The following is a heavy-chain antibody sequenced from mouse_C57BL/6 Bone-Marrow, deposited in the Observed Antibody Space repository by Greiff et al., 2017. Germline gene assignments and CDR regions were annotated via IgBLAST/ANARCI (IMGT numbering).Heavy chain of an antibody. CDR2: IYPGAGDT. D-gene: IGHD2-4*01. V-gene: IGHV1-80*01. Sequence: QVQLQQSGAELVKPGASVKISCKASGYAFSSYWMNWVKQRPGKGLEWIGQIYPGAGDTNYNGKFKGKATLTADKSSSTAYMQLSSLTSEDSAVYFCARLDYDYEGGYWGQGTTLTVSS. CDR1: GYAFSSYW. CDR3: ARLDYDYEGGY. J-gene: IGHJ2*01.